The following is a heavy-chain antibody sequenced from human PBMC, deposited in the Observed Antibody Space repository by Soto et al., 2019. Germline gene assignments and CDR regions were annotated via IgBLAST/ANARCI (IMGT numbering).Heavy chain of an antibody. CDR2: IYSGGST. D-gene: IGHD1-26*01. V-gene: IGHV3-66*04. Sequence: GGSLRLSCAASGFTFRTYWMSWVRQAPGKGLEWVSVIYSGGSTYYADSVKGRFTISRDNSKNTLYLQMNSLRAEDTAVYYCARLVGATLSWFDPWGQGTLVTVS. CDR1: GFTFRTYW. J-gene: IGHJ5*02. CDR3: ARLVGATLSWFDP.